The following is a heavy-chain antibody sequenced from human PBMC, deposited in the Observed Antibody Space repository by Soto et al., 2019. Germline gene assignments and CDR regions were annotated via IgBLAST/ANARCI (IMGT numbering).Heavy chain of an antibody. CDR3: ARESGAGATNWFDP. CDR1: GASITSGGYS. Sequence: QLQLQESGSGLVKPSQTLSLTCAVSGASITSGGYSWRWIRQPPGKGLGWIGDINYDGSSYYNPSLRSRVAIFLDRSKNHFSLKLTSVTAADTAIYYCARESGAGATNWFDPWGQGILVTVSS. J-gene: IGHJ5*02. D-gene: IGHD1-26*01. V-gene: IGHV4-30-2*01. CDR2: INYDGSS.